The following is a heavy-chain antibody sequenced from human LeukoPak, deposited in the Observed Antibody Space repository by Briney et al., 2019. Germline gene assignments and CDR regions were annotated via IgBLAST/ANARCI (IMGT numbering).Heavy chain of an antibody. D-gene: IGHD3-22*01. J-gene: IGHJ3*02. CDR2: IYYSGST. CDR3: ASSITMRVVDPRGAFDI. V-gene: IGHV4-39*07. CDR1: GGSIRSSSYY. Sequence: PSETLSLTCSVSGGSIRSSSYYWGWIRQPPGKGLEWIGSIYYSGSTYYNPSLKSRDTISVDTSKNQFSLKLSSVTAADTAVYYWASSITMRVVDPRGAFDIWGQGTMVTVSS.